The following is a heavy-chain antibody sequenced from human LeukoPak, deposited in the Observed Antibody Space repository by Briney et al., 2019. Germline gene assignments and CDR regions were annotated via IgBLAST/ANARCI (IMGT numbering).Heavy chain of an antibody. J-gene: IGHJ4*02. V-gene: IGHV4-31*03. Sequence: SQTLSLTCTVSGGSISSGGSYWSWIRQHPGKGLEWIGYIYYSGSTYYNPSLKSRVTISVDTTKNQFSLKLSSVTAADTAVYYCARDPGGNRDGYNLLWGQGTLVTVSS. CDR1: GGSISSGGSY. CDR3: ARDPGGNRDGYNLL. CDR2: IYYSGST. D-gene: IGHD5-12*01.